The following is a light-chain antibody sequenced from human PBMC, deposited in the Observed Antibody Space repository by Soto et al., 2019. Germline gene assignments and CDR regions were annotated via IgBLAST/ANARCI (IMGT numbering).Light chain of an antibody. CDR2: DAS. V-gene: IGKV1-5*01. Sequence: DIQMTQSPSTLSAYVGDRVTITCRASQSISSWLAWYQQKPGKAPKLLIYDASSLESGVPSRFSGSGSGTEFTLTISSLQPDDFATYYCQQYNSYSPFTFCGGTKVEIK. CDR1: QSISSW. J-gene: IGKJ4*01. CDR3: QQYNSYSPFT.